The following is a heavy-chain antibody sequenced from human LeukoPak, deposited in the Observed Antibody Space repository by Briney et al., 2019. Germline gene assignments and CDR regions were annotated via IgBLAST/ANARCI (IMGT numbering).Heavy chain of an antibody. V-gene: IGHV3-23*01. D-gene: IGHD6-19*01. CDR3: ANVFIAVAGSDY. J-gene: IGHJ4*02. Sequence: GESLRLSCAASGFTLSNYAMSWVRQAPGKGLEWVSAISGSGGSTYYADSVKGRFTISRDNSKNTLYLQMNSLRAEDTAVYYCANVFIAVAGSDYWGQGTLVTVSS. CDR1: GFTLSNYA. CDR2: ISGSGGST.